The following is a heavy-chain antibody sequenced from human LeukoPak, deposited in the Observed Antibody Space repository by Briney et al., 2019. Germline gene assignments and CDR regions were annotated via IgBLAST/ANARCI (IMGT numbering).Heavy chain of an antibody. CDR3: ARALSQYDILTGYPAGGVDY. V-gene: IGHV1-8*01. Sequence: ASVKVSCKASGYTFTSYDINWVRQATGQGLEWMGWMNPNSGNTGYAQKFQGRVTMTRNTSISTAYMELSSLRSEDTAVYYCARALSQYDILTGYPAGGVDYWGQGTLVTVSS. D-gene: IGHD3-9*01. J-gene: IGHJ4*02. CDR1: GYTFTSYD. CDR2: MNPNSGNT.